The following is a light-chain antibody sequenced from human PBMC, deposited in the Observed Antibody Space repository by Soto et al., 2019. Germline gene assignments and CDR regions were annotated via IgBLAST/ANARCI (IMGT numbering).Light chain of an antibody. CDR3: QQRSYGHT. CDR2: DAS. Sequence: EIVLTQSPATLSLSPGQRATLSCRASQSVHNYLAWYQQKPGQAPRLLIYDASNRATGIPARFSGSGSGTDFTLTISSLEPEDFAVYYYQQRSYGHTFGPGTKVDIK. J-gene: IGKJ3*01. CDR1: QSVHNY. V-gene: IGKV3-11*01.